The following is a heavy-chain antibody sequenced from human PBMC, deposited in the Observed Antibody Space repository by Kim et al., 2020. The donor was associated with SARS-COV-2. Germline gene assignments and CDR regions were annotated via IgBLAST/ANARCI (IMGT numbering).Heavy chain of an antibody. CDR1: GVTFSNAW. D-gene: IGHD2-21*01. J-gene: IGHJ4*02. Sequence: GGSLRLSCVASGVTFSNAWMNWVRQAPGKGLEWIGRIKSKADGGAIDYGAPVKGRFTIARDDSKNTLYVQMNSLKSEDTAVYYCSTGHAYCGGYCFHYWGQGPLVAGSS. V-gene: IGHV3-15*01. CDR2: IKSKADGGAI. CDR3: STGHAYCGGYCFHY.